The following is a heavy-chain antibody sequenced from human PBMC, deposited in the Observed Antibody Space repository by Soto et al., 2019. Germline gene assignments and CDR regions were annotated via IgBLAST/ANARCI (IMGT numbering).Heavy chain of an antibody. J-gene: IGHJ6*02. Sequence: QVQLVESGGGVVQPGKPLRLSCAASGFTFSNYGMHWVRQAPGKGLEWVAAILYDGSNTYYADSVKGRFTISRDNSKNTLDLEMNSLRAEDTAVYHCAKSRDGYSFYYFYGLDVWGQGTTVTVSS. CDR3: AKSRDGYSFYYFYGLDV. V-gene: IGHV3-30*18. CDR1: GFTFSNYG. D-gene: IGHD4-4*01. CDR2: ILYDGSNT.